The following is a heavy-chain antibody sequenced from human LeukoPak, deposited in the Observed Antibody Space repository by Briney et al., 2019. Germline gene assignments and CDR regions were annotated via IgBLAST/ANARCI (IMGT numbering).Heavy chain of an antibody. CDR1: GYTFTSYD. V-gene: IGHV1-46*01. D-gene: IGHD3-3*01. CDR3: ARGDHVRIYAESAFDI. Sequence: ASVKVSCKASGYTFTSYDINWVRQATGQGLEWIGIINPSGGSTNYAQKFQGRVTMTRDTSTSTVYMELSRLRSEDTAVYYCARGDHVRIYAESAFDIWGQGTKVTVSS. CDR2: INPSGGST. J-gene: IGHJ3*02.